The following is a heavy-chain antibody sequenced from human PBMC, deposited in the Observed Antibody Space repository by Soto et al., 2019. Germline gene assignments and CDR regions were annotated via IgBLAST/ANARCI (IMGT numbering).Heavy chain of an antibody. CDR3: AREDYSYYYYYGMDV. Sequence: SETLSLTCTVSGGSISSGGYYWSWIRQHPGKGLEWIGYIYYSGSTYYNPSLKSRVTISVDTSKNQFSLKLSSVTAADTAVYYCAREDYSYYYYYGMDVWGQGPTVTVSS. D-gene: IGHD4-4*01. V-gene: IGHV4-31*03. CDR1: GGSISSGGYY. J-gene: IGHJ6*02. CDR2: IYYSGST.